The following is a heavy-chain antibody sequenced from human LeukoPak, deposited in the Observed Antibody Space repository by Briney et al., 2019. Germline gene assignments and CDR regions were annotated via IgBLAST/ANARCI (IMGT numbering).Heavy chain of an antibody. V-gene: IGHV4-59*01. J-gene: IGHJ3*02. Sequence: SETLSLTCTVSGGSISSYYWSWIRQPPGKGLEWIGYIYYSGSTNYNPSLKSRVTISVDTSKNQFSLKLSSVTAADTAVYYCARDVATRDSSGYYYDAFDIWGQGIMVTVSS. D-gene: IGHD3-22*01. CDR1: GGSISSYY. CDR3: ARDVATRDSSGYYYDAFDI. CDR2: IYYSGST.